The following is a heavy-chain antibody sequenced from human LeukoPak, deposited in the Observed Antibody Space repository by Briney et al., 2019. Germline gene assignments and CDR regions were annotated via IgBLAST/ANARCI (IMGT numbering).Heavy chain of an antibody. CDR3: AQQLGYCSGGTCYFTH. V-gene: IGHV3-23*01. D-gene: IGHD2-15*01. Sequence: PGGSLRLSCAASGFTFSSYAMSWVRQAPGKGLEWVAAISNSGGDTFYSDSGEGRFTIARDNSKNTLYLQMNSLRVDDTAVYYCAQQLGYCSGGTCYFTHWGQGTLVTVSS. J-gene: IGHJ1*01. CDR1: GFTFSSYA. CDR2: ISNSGGDT.